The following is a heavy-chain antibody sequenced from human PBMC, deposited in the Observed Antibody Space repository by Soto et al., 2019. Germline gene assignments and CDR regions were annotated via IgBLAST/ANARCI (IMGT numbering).Heavy chain of an antibody. CDR3: AHKGPEDWPLDY. J-gene: IGHJ4*02. Sequence: QITLKESGPTLVRPTQTLTLTCAFSGFSLSTSGVGVGWIRQPPGKALEWLAVIYWDDSKHYSLSLRSRLTIPKDTSKNRVVLKMTNMDPMDTGTYYCAHKGPEDWPLDYWGQGTLVTVSS. V-gene: IGHV2-5*02. CDR2: IYWDDSK. D-gene: IGHD3-9*01. CDR1: GFSLSTSGVG.